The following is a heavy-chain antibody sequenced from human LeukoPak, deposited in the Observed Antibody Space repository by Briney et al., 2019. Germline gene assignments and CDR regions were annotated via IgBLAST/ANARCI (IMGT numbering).Heavy chain of an antibody. CDR3: ARDYSVGYYYYYYMDV. D-gene: IGHD3-10*02. J-gene: IGHJ6*03. CDR2: ISADGGST. Sequence: GGSLRLSCAVSGFTFSSYAMKWVRQAPGKGLEWVSAISADGGSTHYTISVKGRFIISRDDSKNTLYLQMNSLRAEDTAVYYCARDYSVGYYYYYYMDVWGKGTTVTVSS. V-gene: IGHV3-23*01. CDR1: GFTFSSYA.